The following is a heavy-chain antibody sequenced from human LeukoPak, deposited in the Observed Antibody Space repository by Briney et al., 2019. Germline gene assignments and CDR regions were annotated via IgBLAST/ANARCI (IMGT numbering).Heavy chain of an antibody. CDR2: ISSSGTTI. CDR3: AKCSAGTGHYDILTGYYLGGAYDY. V-gene: IGHV3-48*03. Sequence: PGGSLRLSCVATGFTFIGSEMNWVRQAPGKGLEWVSYISSSGTTIYYADSVKGRFTISRDNAKNSLYLQMNSLRAEDTAVYYCAKCSAGTGHYDILTGYYLGGAYDYWGQGTLVTVSS. D-gene: IGHD3-9*01. CDR1: GFTFIGSE. J-gene: IGHJ4*02.